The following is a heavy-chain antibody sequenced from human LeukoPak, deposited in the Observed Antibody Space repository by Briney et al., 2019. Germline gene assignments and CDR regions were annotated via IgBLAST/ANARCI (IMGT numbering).Heavy chain of an antibody. V-gene: IGHV3-23*01. CDR2: ISGSGGST. Sequence: GGSLRLSCAASGFTFSSYAMSWVRQAPGKGLEWVSAISGSGGSTYYADSVKGRFTISRDNSKNTLYLQMNSLRAEDTAVYHCAKDRSRYCSGGSCYLSFDYWGQGTLVTVSS. J-gene: IGHJ4*02. CDR3: AKDRSRYCSGGSCYLSFDY. CDR1: GFTFSSYA. D-gene: IGHD2-15*01.